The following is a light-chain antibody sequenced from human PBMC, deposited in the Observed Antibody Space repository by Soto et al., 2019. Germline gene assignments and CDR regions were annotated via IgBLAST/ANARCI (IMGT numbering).Light chain of an antibody. J-gene: IGKJ4*01. CDR1: QSVSSY. CDR3: QQRSKWLLT. Sequence: EIVLTQSPATLSLSPGERATLSCRASQSVSSYLAWYQQKPGQAPRLLIYDASNRATGIPARFSGSGSGTEFTLTISSLEPEDFSVYYCQQRSKWLLTFGGGTKVEIK. CDR2: DAS. V-gene: IGKV3-11*01.